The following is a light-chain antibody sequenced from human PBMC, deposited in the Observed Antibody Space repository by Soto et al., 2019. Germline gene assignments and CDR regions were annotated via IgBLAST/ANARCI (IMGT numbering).Light chain of an antibody. V-gene: IGKV3-20*01. CDR3: QQDGSSPLT. J-gene: IGKJ4*01. CDR1: QSVSSSY. Sequence: EIVLTQSPGTLSLSPGERGTLSCRASQSVSSSYLAWYQQKSGQPPRLLIYGASSRATGIPDRFSGSESVTAFNLNISRLEHEDFAVYYCQQDGSSPLTFGGGTKVEI. CDR2: GAS.